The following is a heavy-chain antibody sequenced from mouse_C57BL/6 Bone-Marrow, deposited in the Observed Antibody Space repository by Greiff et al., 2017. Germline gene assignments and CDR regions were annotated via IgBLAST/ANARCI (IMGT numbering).Heavy chain of an antibody. J-gene: IGHJ3*01. Sequence: VQLQQSGAELVRPGASVTLSCKASGYTFTDYEMHWVKQTPVHGLEWIGAIDPETGGTAYKQKFKGKAILTADKSSSTAYMELRSLTSEDSAVYYCTRYGSSYGWFAYWGQRTLVTVSA. D-gene: IGHD1-1*01. CDR2: IDPETGGT. CDR1: GYTFTDYE. V-gene: IGHV1-15*01. CDR3: TRYGSSYGWFAY.